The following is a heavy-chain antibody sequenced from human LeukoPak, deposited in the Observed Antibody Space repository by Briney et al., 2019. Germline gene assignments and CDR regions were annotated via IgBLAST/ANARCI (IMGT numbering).Heavy chain of an antibody. V-gene: IGHV1-2*02. CDR1: GYTFTGYY. CDR3: AREVGPETLLPDPQGNY. D-gene: IGHD1-14*01. J-gene: IGHJ4*02. Sequence: ASVTVSCKASGYTFTGYYMHWVRQAPGQGLEWMGWINPNSGGTNYAQKFQGRVTVTRDTSISTAYMELSRLRSDDTAVYYCAREVGPETLLPDPQGNYWGQGTLVTVSS. CDR2: INPNSGGT.